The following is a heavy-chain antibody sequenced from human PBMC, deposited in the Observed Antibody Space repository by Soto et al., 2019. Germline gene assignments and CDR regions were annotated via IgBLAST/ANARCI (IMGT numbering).Heavy chain of an antibody. CDR3: AKDCSGAGCYIGALDY. Sequence: GGSLRLSCAASGLIFSSYVMHWVRQAPGKGLEWVSGITSSGSTYYADSVKGRFTISRDNSKNTVALQMNSLRAEDTAVYFCAKDCSGAGCYIGALDYWGRGTLVTVSS. J-gene: IGHJ4*02. CDR1: GLIFSSYV. D-gene: IGHD2-15*01. CDR2: ITSSGST. V-gene: IGHV3-23*01.